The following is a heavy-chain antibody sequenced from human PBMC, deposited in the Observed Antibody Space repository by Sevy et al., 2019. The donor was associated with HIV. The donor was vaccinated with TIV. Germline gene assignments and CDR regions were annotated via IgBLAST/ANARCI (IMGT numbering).Heavy chain of an antibody. Sequence: GGSLRLSCAASGFSFSSYWMHWVRQAPGKGLEWVANIKQVKSEKYYAASVKGRFTISRDNAKNSVYLQMNSLGPEDTVIYYCGRGNSGSFDYWGQGTLVTVSS. CDR2: IKQVKSEK. D-gene: IGHD3-22*01. CDR1: GFSFSSYW. J-gene: IGHJ4*02. CDR3: GRGNSGSFDY. V-gene: IGHV3-7*03.